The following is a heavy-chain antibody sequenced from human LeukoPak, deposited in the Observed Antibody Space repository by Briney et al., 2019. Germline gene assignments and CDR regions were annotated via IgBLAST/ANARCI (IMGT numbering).Heavy chain of an antibody. J-gene: IGHJ6*03. CDR3: ARERCSSTSCYRPYYYMDV. CDR1: GGTFSSYT. D-gene: IGHD2-2*02. Sequence: SVKVSCKASGGTFSSYTISWERQAPGQGLEWMGRIIPILGIANYAQKFQGRVTITAVKSTSTAYMELSSLRSEDTAVYYCARERCSSTSCYRPYYYMDVWGKGTTVTVSS. V-gene: IGHV1-69*04. CDR2: IIPILGIA.